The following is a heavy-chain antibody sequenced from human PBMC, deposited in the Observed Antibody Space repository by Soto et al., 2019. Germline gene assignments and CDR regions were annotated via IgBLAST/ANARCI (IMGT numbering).Heavy chain of an antibody. CDR2: IYYSGST. J-gene: IGHJ3*02. D-gene: IGHD2-21*02. CDR3: ARDREAVVVTAPAAFDI. Sequence: QVQLQESGPGLVKPSQTLSLTCTVSGGSISSGDYYWRWIRQPPGKGLEWIGYIYYSGSTYYNPSLKSRVTISVDTSKNQFSLKLSSVTAADTAVYYCARDREAVVVTAPAAFDIWGQGTMVTVSS. V-gene: IGHV4-30-4*01. CDR1: GGSISSGDYY.